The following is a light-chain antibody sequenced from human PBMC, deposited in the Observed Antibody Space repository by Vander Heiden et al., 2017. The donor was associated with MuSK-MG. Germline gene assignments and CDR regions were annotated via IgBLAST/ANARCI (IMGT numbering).Light chain of an antibody. V-gene: IGKV1-39*01. Sequence: DIQMTQSPSSLSASVGDRVTITCRASQTIYNYLNWYQLKPGKAPKLLIYTSSILHTGVPSRFSGSGSGTDFTLTITSLQRADFATYVCQQSDSYPRTFGQGTMLXI. CDR3: QQSDSYPRT. CDR1: QTIYNY. CDR2: TSS. J-gene: IGKJ2*01.